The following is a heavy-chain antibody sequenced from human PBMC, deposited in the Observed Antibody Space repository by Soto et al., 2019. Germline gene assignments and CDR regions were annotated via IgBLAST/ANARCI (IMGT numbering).Heavy chain of an antibody. CDR1: GYTFTSYY. V-gene: IGHV1-46*01. J-gene: IGHJ5*02. D-gene: IGHD3-9*01. CDR3: AYYAIETGYYP. Sequence: ASVKVSCKASGYTFTSYYMHWVRQAPGQGLEWMGIINPSGGSTSYAQKFQGRVTITRDTSASTAYMELSSLRSEDTAVYYCAYYAIETGYYPWGQGTLVTVSS. CDR2: INPSGGST.